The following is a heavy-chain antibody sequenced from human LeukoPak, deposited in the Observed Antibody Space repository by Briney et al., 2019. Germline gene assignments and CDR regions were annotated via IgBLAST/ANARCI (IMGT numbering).Heavy chain of an antibody. CDR2: IYYSGST. CDR3: AREDCSGDGCYSFDY. Sequence: PSETLSLTCTVSGGSISSYYWSWIRQPPGKGLEWIGCIYYSGSTNYNPSLKSRVTISVDTSKNQFSLKLSSVTAADTAVYYCAREDCSGDGCYSFDYWGQGTLVTVFS. V-gene: IGHV4-59*01. CDR1: GGSISSYY. D-gene: IGHD2-15*01. J-gene: IGHJ4*02.